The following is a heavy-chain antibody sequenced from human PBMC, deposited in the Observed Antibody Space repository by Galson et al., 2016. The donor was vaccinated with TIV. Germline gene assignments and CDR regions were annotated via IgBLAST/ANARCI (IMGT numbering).Heavy chain of an antibody. D-gene: IGHD3-16*01. J-gene: IGHJ3*02. CDR2: ISFNSGDI. V-gene: IGHV3-9*03. CDR3: AKDIAYGDTSNFDAFDI. Sequence: SLRLSCAASGFTFGDFAMHWVRQTPGKGLEWVSGISFNSGDIGYGDSVRGRFTISGDNAKNSLYLQMNSLRPEDMGLYYCAKDIAYGDTSNFDAFDIWGQGTMVTISS. CDR1: GFTFGDFA.